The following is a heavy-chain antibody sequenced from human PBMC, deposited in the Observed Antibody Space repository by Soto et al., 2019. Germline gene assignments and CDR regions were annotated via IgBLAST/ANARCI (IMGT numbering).Heavy chain of an antibody. Sequence: EVQLLESGGGLVPPGGSLRLSCAASGFTFSSYAMSWVRQAPGKGLEWVSAISGSGGSTYYADSVKGRFTISRDNSKNTLYLQMNSLRAEDTAVYYCAKDPGYSYGLYYFDYWGQGTLVTVSS. CDR1: GFTFSSYA. CDR3: AKDPGYSYGLYYFDY. CDR2: ISGSGGST. J-gene: IGHJ4*02. D-gene: IGHD5-18*01. V-gene: IGHV3-23*01.